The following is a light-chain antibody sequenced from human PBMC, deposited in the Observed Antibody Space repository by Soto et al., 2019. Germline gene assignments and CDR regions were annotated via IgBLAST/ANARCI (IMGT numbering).Light chain of an antibody. CDR2: WAS. V-gene: IGKV4-1*01. Sequence: DIVMTQSPDSLAVSLGERATINCKSSQSVLYSSNNKNYLAWYQQKPGQPPKPLIYWASTRESGVPDRFSGSGSGTEFTLTISSLQAEDVAVYYCQQYYSTPPFTFGPGTKVDIK. J-gene: IGKJ3*01. CDR3: QQYYSTPPFT. CDR1: QSVLYSSNNKNY.